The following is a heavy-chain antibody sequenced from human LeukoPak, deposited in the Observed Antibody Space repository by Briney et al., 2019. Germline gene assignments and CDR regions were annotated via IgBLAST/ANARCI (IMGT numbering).Heavy chain of an antibody. D-gene: IGHD6-13*01. J-gene: IGHJ4*02. CDR1: GFTLSSYA. V-gene: IGHV3-23*01. CDR2: FSGSCGST. CDR3: AKVGGSSWPDFDY. Sequence: PGVPLTLSCTASGFTLSSYAMSYVRQARGEGLEWFSAFSGSCGSTFYADSVKGRFTISRDNSKNTLYLQMNSLRAEDTAVYYCAKVGGSSWPDFDYWGQGTLVTVSS.